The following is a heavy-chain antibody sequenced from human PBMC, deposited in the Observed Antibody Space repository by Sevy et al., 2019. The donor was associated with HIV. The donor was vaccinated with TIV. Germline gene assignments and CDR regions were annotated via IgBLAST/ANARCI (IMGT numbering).Heavy chain of an antibody. CDR3: AKGGFVDYSSSWLPHFDY. CDR2: ISGSGGST. Sequence: GGSLRLSCAASGFTFSSYAMSWVRQAPGKGLEWVSAISGSGGSTYYAHSVKGRFTISRDNSKNTLYLQMNSLRAEDTAVYYCAKGGFVDYSSSWLPHFDYWGQGTLVTVSS. J-gene: IGHJ4*02. V-gene: IGHV3-23*01. D-gene: IGHD6-13*01. CDR1: GFTFSSYA.